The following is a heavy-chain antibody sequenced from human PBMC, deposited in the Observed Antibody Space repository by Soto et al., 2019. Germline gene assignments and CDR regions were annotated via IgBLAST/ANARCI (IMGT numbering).Heavy chain of an antibody. D-gene: IGHD3-10*01. CDR3: ASLITMVRGITT. CDR2: IYYSGST. V-gene: IGHV4-59*01. J-gene: IGHJ5*02. CDR1: GGSISSYY. Sequence: SETLSLTCTFPGGSISSYYWSWIRQPPGKGLEWIAYIYYSGSTNYNPSLKSRVTISVDTSNNQFSLNLTSVSAADTAVYYCASLITMVRGITTWGQGTLVTVSS.